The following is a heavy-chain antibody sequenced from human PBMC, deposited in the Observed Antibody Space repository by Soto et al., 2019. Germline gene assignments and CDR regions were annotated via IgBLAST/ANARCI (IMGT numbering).Heavy chain of an antibody. Sequence: SLRLSCTASGFTFGDYAMSWVRQAPGKGLEWVGFIRSKAYGGTTEYAASVKGRFTISRDDSKSIAYLQMNSLKTEDTAVYYCTRDGVEGDFWSGPSPLYGMDVWDQGTTVTVSS. CDR3: TRDGVEGDFWSGPSPLYGMDV. V-gene: IGHV3-49*04. J-gene: IGHJ6*02. CDR2: IRSKAYGGTT. D-gene: IGHD3-3*01. CDR1: GFTFGDYA.